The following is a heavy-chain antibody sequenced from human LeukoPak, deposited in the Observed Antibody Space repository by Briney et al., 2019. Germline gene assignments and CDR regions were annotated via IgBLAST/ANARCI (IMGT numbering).Heavy chain of an antibody. CDR3: ARYMKSPGPYYYYYMDV. J-gene: IGHJ6*03. D-gene: IGHD1-1*01. V-gene: IGHV4-61*02. CDR2: IYTSGST. CDR1: GGSISSGSYY. Sequence: PSQTLSLTCTVSGGSISSGSYYWSWIRQPAGKGLEWIGRIYTSGSTNYNPSLKSRVTISVDTSKNQFSLKLSSVTAADTAVYYCARYMKSPGPYYYYYMDVWGKGTTVTVSS.